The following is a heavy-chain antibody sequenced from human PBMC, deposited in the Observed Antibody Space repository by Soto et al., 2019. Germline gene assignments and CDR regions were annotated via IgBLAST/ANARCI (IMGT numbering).Heavy chain of an antibody. D-gene: IGHD2-15*01. Sequence: QVQLVESGGGVVQPGRSLRLSCAASGFIFSTYAMHWVRQAPGKGLEWVAVISYDGSNKYYADSVKGRFTISRDNSKNTLYLQMHSLRAEDTAVDYCAREYGIGGATFDFWGQGTMVTVSS. CDR1: GFIFSTYA. CDR3: AREYGIGGATFDF. J-gene: IGHJ3*01. CDR2: ISYDGSNK. V-gene: IGHV3-30-3*01.